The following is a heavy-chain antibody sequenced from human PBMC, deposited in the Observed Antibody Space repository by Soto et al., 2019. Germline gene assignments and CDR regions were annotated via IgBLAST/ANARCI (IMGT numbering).Heavy chain of an antibody. CDR1: GGTFSSYA. V-gene: IGHV1-69*12. J-gene: IGHJ5*02. D-gene: IGHD3-9*01. CDR2: IIPIFGTA. CDR3: ARDEGGPYYDILTGYYLLTSWFDP. Sequence: QVQLVQSGAEVKKPGSSVKVSCKASGGTFSSYAISWVRQAPGQGLEWMGGIIPIFGTANYAQKFQGRVTITADESTSTAYMELSSLRSEDTAVYYCARDEGGPYYDILTGYYLLTSWFDPWGQGTLVTVSS.